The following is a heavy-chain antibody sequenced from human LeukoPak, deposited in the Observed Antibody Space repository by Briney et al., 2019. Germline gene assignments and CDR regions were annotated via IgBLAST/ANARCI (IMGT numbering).Heavy chain of an antibody. CDR3: ARDQDYTFDY. CDR1: GFTFSSYA. V-gene: IGHV3-64*01. Sequence: PGGSLRLSCAASGFTFSSYAMHWVRQAPGKGLEYVSAISSNGGSTYYANSVKGRFTISRDNSKNTLYLQMGSLRAEDMAVYYCARDQDYTFDYWGQGTLVTVSS. CDR2: ISSNGGST. J-gene: IGHJ4*02. D-gene: IGHD4-11*01.